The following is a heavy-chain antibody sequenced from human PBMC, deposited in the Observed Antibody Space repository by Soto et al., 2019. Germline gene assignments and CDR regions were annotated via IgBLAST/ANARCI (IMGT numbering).Heavy chain of an antibody. CDR1: GFNVKTTY. J-gene: IGHJ1*01. Sequence: GGSLRLSCAASGFNVKTTYMTWVRQAPGEGLEWVSVIHNSGATYYADSVKGRFTISKDNSKNTVYLQMSSLRAEDTAMYYCAREYSYSYPAWGQGTLVTVSS. V-gene: IGHV3-53*01. D-gene: IGHD2-21*01. CDR2: IHNSGAT. CDR3: AREYSYSYPA.